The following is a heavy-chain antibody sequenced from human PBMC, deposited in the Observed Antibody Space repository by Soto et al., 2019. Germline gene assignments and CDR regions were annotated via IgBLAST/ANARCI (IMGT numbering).Heavy chain of an antibody. CDR1: GFTFSRFE. Sequence: GWSLRLSCAASGFTFSRFELHWVRQAPGKGLEWISYISSSGSTAYYASSVEGRFTISRDNANNSVYLQMDSLRAEDTALYYCLRDWSGSVSNSIDYWGRGTLVTVSA. CDR3: LRDWSGSVSNSIDY. CDR2: ISSSGSTA. J-gene: IGHJ4*02. D-gene: IGHD2-15*01. V-gene: IGHV3-48*03.